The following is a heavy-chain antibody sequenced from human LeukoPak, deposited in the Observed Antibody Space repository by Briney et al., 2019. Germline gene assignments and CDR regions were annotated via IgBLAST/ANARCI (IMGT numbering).Heavy chain of an antibody. CDR1: GGSISTYF. CDR2: IYASGKT. Sequence: SETLSLTCTVSGGSISTYFWSWIRQPAGKGLEWIGRIYASGKTNYNPSLKSRVTMSVDTSKNQFSLKLSSVTAADTAVYYCARQVVTATRPWFDPWGQGTLVTVSS. V-gene: IGHV4-4*07. J-gene: IGHJ5*02. D-gene: IGHD2-21*02. CDR3: ARQVVTATRPWFDP.